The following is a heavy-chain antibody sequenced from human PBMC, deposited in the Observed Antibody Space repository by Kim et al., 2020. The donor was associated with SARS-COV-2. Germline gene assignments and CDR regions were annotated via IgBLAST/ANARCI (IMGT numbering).Heavy chain of an antibody. CDR2: ISSSSSYI. J-gene: IGHJ6*03. D-gene: IGHD3-9*01. V-gene: IGHV3-21*01. CDR3: ARDCDYDILTGYRSMDYYYYMDV. Sequence: GGSLRLSCAASGFTFSSYSMNWVRQAPGKGLEWVSSISSSSSYIYYADSVKGRFTISRDNAKNSLYLQMNSLRAEDTAVYYCARDCDYDILTGYRSMDYYYYMDVWGKGTTVTVSS. CDR1: GFTFSSYS.